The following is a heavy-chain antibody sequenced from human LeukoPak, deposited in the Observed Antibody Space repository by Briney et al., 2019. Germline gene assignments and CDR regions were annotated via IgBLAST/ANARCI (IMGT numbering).Heavy chain of an antibody. J-gene: IGHJ4*02. Sequence: GGSLRLSCAASGCTFSSYSMNWVRQAPGKGLEWVSSISSSSSYIYYADSVKGRFTISRDNAKNSLYLQMNSLRAEDTAVYYCARGLTMIVVVPDYWGQGTLVTDSS. CDR1: GCTFSSYS. V-gene: IGHV3-21*01. CDR3: ARGLTMIVVVPDY. D-gene: IGHD3-22*01. CDR2: ISSSSSYI.